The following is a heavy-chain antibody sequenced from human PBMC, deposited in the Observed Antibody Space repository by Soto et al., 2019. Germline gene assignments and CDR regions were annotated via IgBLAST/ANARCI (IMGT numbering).Heavy chain of an antibody. V-gene: IGHV1-18*04. CDR2: ISAYNGNT. CDR1: GYTFTSYG. Sequence: ASVKVSCKASGYTFTSYGISWVRQAPGQGLEWMGWISAYNGNTNYAQKLQGRVTMTTDTSTSTAYMELRSLRSDDTAVYYCARYRSIVVVPAAGWFDPWGEGTLVTVSS. J-gene: IGHJ5*02. CDR3: ARYRSIVVVPAAGWFDP. D-gene: IGHD2-2*01.